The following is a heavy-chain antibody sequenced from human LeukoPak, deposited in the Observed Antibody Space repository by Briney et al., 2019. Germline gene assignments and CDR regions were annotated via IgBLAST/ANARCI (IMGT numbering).Heavy chain of an antibody. J-gene: IGHJ4*02. V-gene: IGHV4-61*02. D-gene: IGHD6-6*01. CDR2: IYTSGST. Sequence: SQTLSLTCTVSGGSISSGSYYWSWIRQPAGKGLEWIGRIYTSGSTNYNPSLKSRVTISVDTSKNQFSLKLSSVTAADTAVYYCAREGDSSSSPFDYWGQGTLVTVSS. CDR3: AREGDSSSSPFDY. CDR1: GGSISSGSYY.